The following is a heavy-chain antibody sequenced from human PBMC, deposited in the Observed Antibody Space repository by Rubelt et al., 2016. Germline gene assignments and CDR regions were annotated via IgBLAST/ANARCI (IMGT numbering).Heavy chain of an antibody. CDR2: IIPIFGTA. Sequence: VKVSCKASGGTFSSYAISWMRQAPGQGLEWMGGIIPIFGTAKYAAKFQGRVTISADESASTAYMELTMLSTEDTAVYYCARDDTPFGVVSHNWFDPWGQGTLVTVSS. V-gene: IGHV1-69*13. J-gene: IGHJ5*02. D-gene: IGHD3-3*01. CDR3: ARDDTPFGVVSHNWFDP. CDR1: GGTFSSYA.